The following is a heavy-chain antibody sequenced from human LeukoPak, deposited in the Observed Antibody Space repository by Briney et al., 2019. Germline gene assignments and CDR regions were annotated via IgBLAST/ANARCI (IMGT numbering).Heavy chain of an antibody. D-gene: IGHD2-21*01. CDR1: GFIFTNAW. J-gene: IGHJ6*02. Sequence: GGSLRLSCAASGFIFTNAWMNWVRQAPGKGLEWVSSISSSSSYIYYADSVKGRFTISRDNAKNSLYLQMNSLRAEDTAVYYCARQGEGYYYYGMDVWGQGTTVTVSS. V-gene: IGHV3-21*01. CDR3: ARQGEGYYYYGMDV. CDR2: ISSSSSYI.